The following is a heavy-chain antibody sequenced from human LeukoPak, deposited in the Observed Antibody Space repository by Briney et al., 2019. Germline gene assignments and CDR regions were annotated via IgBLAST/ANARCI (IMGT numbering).Heavy chain of an antibody. J-gene: IGHJ6*02. CDR3: ARNNGMDV. CDR2: ISYDGSNK. V-gene: IGHV3-30*04. CDR1: GFTFNNYA. Sequence: GGSLRLSCAASGFTFNNYAMHWVRQAPGKGLEWVAVISYDGSNKYYADSVKGRFTISRDNSKNSLYLQMNSLRAEDTALYHCARNNGMDVWGQGTTVIVSS.